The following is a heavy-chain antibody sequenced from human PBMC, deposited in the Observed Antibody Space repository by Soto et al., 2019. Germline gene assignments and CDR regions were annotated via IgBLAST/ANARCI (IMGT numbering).Heavy chain of an antibody. D-gene: IGHD6-13*01. CDR1: GFTFDDYA. Sequence: GGSLRLSCAASGFTFDDYAMHWVRQAPGKGLEWVSGISWNSGSIGYADSVKGRFTIPRDNAKNSLYLQMNSLRAEDTALYYCAKAEGIAAAGYYGMDVWGQGTTVTVSS. J-gene: IGHJ6*02. CDR2: ISWNSGSI. V-gene: IGHV3-9*01. CDR3: AKAEGIAAAGYYGMDV.